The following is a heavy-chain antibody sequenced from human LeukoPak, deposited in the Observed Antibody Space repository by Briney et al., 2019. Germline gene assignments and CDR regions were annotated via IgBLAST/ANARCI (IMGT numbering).Heavy chain of an antibody. CDR2: VNHSGST. V-gene: IGHV4-34*01. CDR3: ARGPGYSGYGLNY. J-gene: IGHJ4*02. D-gene: IGHD5-12*01. CDR1: GGSFSGYY. Sequence: PSETLSLTCAVYGGSFSGYYWSWIRQPPGKGLEWIAEVNHSGSTNYNPSLKSRVTISVDTSKNQFSLKLSSVTAADTAVYYCARGPGYSGYGLNYWGQGTLVTVSS.